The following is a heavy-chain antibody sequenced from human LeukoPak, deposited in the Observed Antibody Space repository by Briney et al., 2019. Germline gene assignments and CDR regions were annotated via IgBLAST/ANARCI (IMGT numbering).Heavy chain of an antibody. D-gene: IGHD3/OR15-3a*01. V-gene: IGHV1-46*01. J-gene: IGHJ6*02. CDR2: INPSGGST. CDR1: GYTFTGYY. Sequence: PGASVKVSCKASGYTFTGYYMHWVRQAPGQGLEWMGIINPSGGSTSYAQKFQGRVTMTRDTSTRIVYMELSSLRSEDTAVYYCARWGASGLALIYYYGMDVWGQGTTVTVSS. CDR3: ARWGASGLALIYYYGMDV.